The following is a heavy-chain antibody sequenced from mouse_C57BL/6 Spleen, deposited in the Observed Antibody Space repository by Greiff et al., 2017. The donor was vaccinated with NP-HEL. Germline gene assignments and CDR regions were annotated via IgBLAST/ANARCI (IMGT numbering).Heavy chain of an antibody. Sequence: EVKLMESGPGLVKPSQSLSLTCSVTGYSITSGYYWNWIRQFPGNKLEWMGYISYDGSNNYNPSLKNRISITRDTSKNQFFLKLNSVTTEDTATYYCARDYYGSSYEYFDVWGTGTTVTVSS. V-gene: IGHV3-6*01. J-gene: IGHJ1*03. CDR2: ISYDGSN. CDR1: GYSITSGYY. D-gene: IGHD1-1*01. CDR3: ARDYYGSSYEYFDV.